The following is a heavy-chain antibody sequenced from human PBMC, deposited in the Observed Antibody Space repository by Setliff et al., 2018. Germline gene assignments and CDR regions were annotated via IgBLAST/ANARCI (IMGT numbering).Heavy chain of an antibody. CDR2: SNSDESTT. CDR1: GFTFSSYW. CDR3: ARAKGTTMATQYFDY. J-gene: IGHJ4*02. Sequence: PGGSLRLSCAASGFTFSSYWMHWVRQAPGKGLVWVSRSNSDESTTNYADSVKGRFTISRDNAKNTLYLQMSSLRAEDTAVYYCARAKGTTMATQYFDYWGQGTLVTVSS. D-gene: IGHD3-10*01. V-gene: IGHV3-74*01.